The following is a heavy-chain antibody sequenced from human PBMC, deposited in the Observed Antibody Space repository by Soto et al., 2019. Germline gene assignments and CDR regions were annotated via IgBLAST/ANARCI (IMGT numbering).Heavy chain of an antibody. CDR2: IYYSGST. J-gene: IGHJ5*02. CDR3: ARLGNYYARFDP. Sequence: SETLSLTCTVSGGSINLYYWSWIRQTPGKGLDWIGYIYYSGSTNYNPSLKGRVTISVDTSKNQFSLKLRSVTAADTAVYYCARLGNYYARFDPCGQGTLVTVSS. V-gene: IGHV4-59*08. D-gene: IGHD3-22*01. CDR1: GGSINLYY.